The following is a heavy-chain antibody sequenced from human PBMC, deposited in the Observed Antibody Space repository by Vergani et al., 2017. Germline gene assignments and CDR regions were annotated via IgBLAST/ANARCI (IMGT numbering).Heavy chain of an antibody. CDR2: ISWNSGSI. V-gene: IGHV3-9*01. J-gene: IGHJ2*01. CDR1: GFTFDDYA. CDR3: ARENRRVVSPQEYFDL. D-gene: IGHD3-22*01. Sequence: EVQLVESGGGLVQPGRSLRLSCAASGFTFDDYAMHWVRQAPGKGLEWVSGISWNSGSIGYADSVKGRFTISRDNAKNSLYLQMNSLRAEDTALYYCARENRRVVSPQEYFDLWGRGTLVTVSS.